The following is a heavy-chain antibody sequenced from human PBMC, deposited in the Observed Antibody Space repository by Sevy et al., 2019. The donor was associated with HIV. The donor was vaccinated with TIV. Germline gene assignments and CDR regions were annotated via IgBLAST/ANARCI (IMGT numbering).Heavy chain of an antibody. J-gene: IGHJ5*02. D-gene: IGHD2-2*01. CDR2: INPNSGGT. Sequence: ASVKVSCQASGYTFTGYYMHWVRQAPGQGLEWMGWINPNSGGTNYEQKFQGRVTMTRDTSISTAYMELSSLRSDDTAVYYCARDPTGAAAAMSWFDLWGQRTLVTVSS. CDR1: GYTFTGYY. CDR3: ARDPTGAAAAMSWFDL. V-gene: IGHV1-2*02.